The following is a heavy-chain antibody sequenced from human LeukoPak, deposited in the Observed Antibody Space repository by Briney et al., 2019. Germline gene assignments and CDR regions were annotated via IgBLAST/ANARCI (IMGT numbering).Heavy chain of an antibody. J-gene: IGHJ4*02. CDR1: GFTFSSYG. CDR3: ASRFLEWLLYQDY. D-gene: IGHD3-3*01. V-gene: IGHV3-33*01. Sequence: GRSLRLSCAASGFTFSSYGMHWVRQAPGKGLEWVAVIWYDGSNKYYADSVKGRFTISRDNSKNTLYLQMNSLRAEDTAVYYCASRFLEWLLYQDYWGQGTLVTVSS. CDR2: IWYDGSNK.